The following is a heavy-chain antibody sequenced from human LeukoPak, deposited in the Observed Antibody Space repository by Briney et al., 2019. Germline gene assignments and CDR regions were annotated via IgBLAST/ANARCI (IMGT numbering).Heavy chain of an antibody. Sequence: ASVKVSCKASGYTFTSYDINWVRQATGQGLEWMGWMNPNSGNTGYAQKFQGRVTITRNTSISTAYMELSSLRSDDTAVYYCARDGSYYFFSPDYWGQGTLVTVSS. D-gene: IGHD1-26*01. CDR3: ARDGSYYFFSPDY. CDR2: MNPNSGNT. V-gene: IGHV1-8*03. CDR1: GYTFTSYD. J-gene: IGHJ4*02.